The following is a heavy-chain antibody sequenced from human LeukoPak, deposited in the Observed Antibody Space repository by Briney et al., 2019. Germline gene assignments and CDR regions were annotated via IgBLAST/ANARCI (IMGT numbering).Heavy chain of an antibody. CDR1: GFTFTSYG. Sequence: GASVKVSCKASGFTFTSYGISWVRQAPGQGLEWMGWISAYNGNTNYAQKLQGRVTMTTDTSTSTAYMELRSLRSDDTAVYYCARGSGYYTTYYYYYMDVWGKGTTVTVSS. D-gene: IGHD3-3*01. CDR3: ARGSGYYTTYYYYYMDV. V-gene: IGHV1-18*01. CDR2: ISAYNGNT. J-gene: IGHJ6*03.